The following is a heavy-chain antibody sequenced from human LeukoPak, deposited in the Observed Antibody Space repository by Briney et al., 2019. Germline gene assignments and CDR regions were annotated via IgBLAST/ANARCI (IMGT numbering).Heavy chain of an antibody. CDR3: AKDFFTYYYDSSGPHDY. CDR2: ISDGGGST. D-gene: IGHD3-22*01. V-gene: IGHV3-23*01. J-gene: IGHJ4*02. Sequence: GALRLSCAASGFTFSSYAMSWVRQAPGKGLEWVSVISDGGGSTHYADSVKGRFTISRDNSKNTLYLQMNSLRAEDTAVYYCAKDFFTYYYDSSGPHDYWGQGTLVTVSS. CDR1: GFTFSSYA.